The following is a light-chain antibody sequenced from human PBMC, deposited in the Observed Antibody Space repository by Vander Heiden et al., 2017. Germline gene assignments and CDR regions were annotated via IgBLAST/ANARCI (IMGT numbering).Light chain of an antibody. Sequence: SYVLTQPPSVSVAPGPTALLTCGGNNIGSKSVHWYPQKPGQAPVLVVYEDSDRPSGIPGRLAGSNSGNTANLTISRVEAGDEADYYCQVWDSSSDHSWVCGGGTKLTVI. CDR2: EDS. CDR3: QVWDSSSDHSWV. J-gene: IGLJ3*02. V-gene: IGLV3-21*02. CDR1: NIGSKS.